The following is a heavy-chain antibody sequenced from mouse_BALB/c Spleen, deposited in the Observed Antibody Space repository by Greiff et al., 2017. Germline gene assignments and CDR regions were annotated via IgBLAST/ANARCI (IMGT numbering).Heavy chain of an antibody. CDR2: INPYNDGT. D-gene: IGHD2-4*01. V-gene: IGHV1-14*01. J-gene: IGHJ4*01. Sequence: VQLQQSGPELVKPGASVKMSCKASGYTFTSYVMHWVKQKPGQGLEWIGYINPYNDGTKYNEKFKGKATLTSDKSSSTAYMELSSLTSEDSAVYYCARVITTEYYYAMDYWGQGTSVTVSS. CDR1: GYTFTSYV. CDR3: ARVITTEYYYAMDY.